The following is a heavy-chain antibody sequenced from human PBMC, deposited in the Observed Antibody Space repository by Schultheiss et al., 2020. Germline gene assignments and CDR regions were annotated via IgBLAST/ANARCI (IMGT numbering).Heavy chain of an antibody. CDR2: IIPIFGTA. CDR3: ARGGDILTGYPDGMDV. V-gene: IGHV1-69*13. J-gene: IGHJ6*02. CDR1: GGTFSSYA. D-gene: IGHD3-9*01. Sequence: SVKVSCKASGGTFSSYAISWVRQAPGQGLEWMGGIIPIFGTANYAQKFQGRVTITADESTSTAYMELSSLRSEDTAVYYCARGGDILTGYPDGMDVWGQGTTVTVSS.